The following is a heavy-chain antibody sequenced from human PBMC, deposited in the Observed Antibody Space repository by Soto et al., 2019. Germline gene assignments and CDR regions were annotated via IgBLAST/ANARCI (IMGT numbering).Heavy chain of an antibody. D-gene: IGHD1-26*01. J-gene: IGHJ4*02. Sequence: SSEALSLICAVYGGSFSGYYWSWIRQPPGKGLEWIGEINHSGSTNYNPSLKSRVTISVDTSKNQFSLKLSSVTAADTAVYYCARGGGSSYYFDYWGQGTLVTVSS. CDR2: INHSGST. CDR1: GGSFSGYY. V-gene: IGHV4-34*01. CDR3: ARGGGSSYYFDY.